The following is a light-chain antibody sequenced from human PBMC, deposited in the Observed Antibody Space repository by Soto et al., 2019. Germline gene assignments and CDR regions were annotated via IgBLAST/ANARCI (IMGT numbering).Light chain of an antibody. V-gene: IGKV3-15*01. CDR1: LSVRSN. J-gene: IGKJ2*01. CDR3: QQYNNWPPRYT. CDR2: GAS. Sequence: EVVMTQSPATLSVSPGERATLFCRASLSVRSNLAWYQQKPGQAPRLLIYGASTRDTGIPDRFSGSGSGTEFTLTISSLQSEDFAVYYCQQYNNWPPRYTFGQGTKLEIK.